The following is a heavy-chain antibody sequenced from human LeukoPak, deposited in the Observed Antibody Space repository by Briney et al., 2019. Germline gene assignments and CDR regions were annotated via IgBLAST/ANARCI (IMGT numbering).Heavy chain of an antibody. Sequence: SETLSLTCTVSGDSISRSYWSWIRQPPGKGLEWIGYDYYTGSTSYNPSLESRVTISLDTSKNQVSLMVTAVTAADTALYYCARGWNIFDPWGQGTLVTVSS. CDR2: DYYTGST. CDR3: ARGWNIFDP. V-gene: IGHV4-59*08. J-gene: IGHJ5*02. CDR1: GDSISRSY. D-gene: IGHD1/OR15-1a*01.